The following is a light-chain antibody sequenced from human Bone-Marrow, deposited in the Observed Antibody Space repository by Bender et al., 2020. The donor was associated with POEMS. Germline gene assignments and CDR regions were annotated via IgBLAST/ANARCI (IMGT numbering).Light chain of an antibody. J-gene: IGLJ2*01. V-gene: IGLV6-57*03. CDR3: QSFDGSNHVV. CDR2: ENN. CDR1: SGSIASNF. Sequence: NFMLTQPHSVSESPGKTITISCTRSSGSIASNFVQWFQQRPGGAPTILIYENNQRSSGVPDRFSGSIDSSSDSASLTISGLETEDESDIYCQSFDGSNHVVFGGGTKLTVL.